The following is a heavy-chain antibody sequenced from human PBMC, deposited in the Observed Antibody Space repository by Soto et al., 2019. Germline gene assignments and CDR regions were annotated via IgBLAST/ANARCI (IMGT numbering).Heavy chain of an antibody. CDR1: GGSISSGDYY. J-gene: IGHJ5*02. D-gene: IGHD1-1*01. Sequence: SETLSLTCSVSGGSISSGDYYWSWIRQPPGKGLEWIGYIYYSGSTYYNPSLKSRVTISVDTSKKQFSLKLRSVTAADTAVYYCVRDGTKTLRDWFDTWGQGISVTFSS. V-gene: IGHV4-30-4*01. CDR3: VRDGTKTLRDWFDT. CDR2: IYYSGST.